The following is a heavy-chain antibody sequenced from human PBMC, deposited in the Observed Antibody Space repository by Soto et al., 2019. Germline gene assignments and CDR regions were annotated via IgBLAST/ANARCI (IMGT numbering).Heavy chain of an antibody. Sequence: QVQLQESGPGLVKPSQTLSLTCTVSGGSISSGGYYWSWIRQHPGKGLEWIGYIYYSGSTYYYPSLKSRVTIAVDTSKTQLSLKLSSVTAADTAVYYCPRAVGADHFDYWGQGTLVTVSS. J-gene: IGHJ4*02. CDR3: PRAVGADHFDY. CDR2: IYYSGST. CDR1: GGSISSGGYY. V-gene: IGHV4-31*03. D-gene: IGHD1-26*01.